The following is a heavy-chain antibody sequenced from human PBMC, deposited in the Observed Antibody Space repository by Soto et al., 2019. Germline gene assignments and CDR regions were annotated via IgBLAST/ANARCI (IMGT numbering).Heavy chain of an antibody. CDR2: ISAYNGNT. V-gene: IGHV1-18*01. Sequence: GASVKVSCKASGYTFTSYGISWVRQAPGQGLEWMGWISAYNGNTNYAQKLQGRVTMTTDTSTSTAYMELRSLRSDDTAVYYCARAPAFYGSGSYYLYYYYGMDVWGQGXTVTVYS. CDR1: GYTFTSYG. J-gene: IGHJ6*02. D-gene: IGHD3-10*01. CDR3: ARAPAFYGSGSYYLYYYYGMDV.